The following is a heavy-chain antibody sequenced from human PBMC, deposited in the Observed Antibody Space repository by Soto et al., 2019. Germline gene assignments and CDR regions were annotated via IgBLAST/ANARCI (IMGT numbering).Heavy chain of an antibody. V-gene: IGHV3-23*01. CDR1: GFTFSSYA. Sequence: PGGSLRLSCAASGFTFSSYAMSWVRQAPGKGLEWVSAISGSGGSTYYADSVKGRFTISRDNSKNTLYLQMNSLRAEDTAVYYCAKDLRSVYYDSSGPAGWFDPWGQGTLVTVSS. J-gene: IGHJ5*02. CDR2: ISGSGGST. CDR3: AKDLRSVYYDSSGPAGWFDP. D-gene: IGHD3-22*01.